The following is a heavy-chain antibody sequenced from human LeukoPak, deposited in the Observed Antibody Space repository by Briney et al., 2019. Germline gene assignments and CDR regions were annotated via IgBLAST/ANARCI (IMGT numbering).Heavy chain of an antibody. D-gene: IGHD1-26*01. J-gene: IGHJ4*02. CDR1: GGSISNSF. Sequence: SETLSLTCTVSGGSISNSFWSWIRQPPGKGLGWIAYIYYTGNTKYNPSLKSRVTISVDTSKNQFSLRLNSVTAADTAVYYCARDSGSSPTFDYWGQGTLVTVSS. CDR2: IYYTGNT. CDR3: ARDSGSSPTFDY. V-gene: IGHV4-59*01.